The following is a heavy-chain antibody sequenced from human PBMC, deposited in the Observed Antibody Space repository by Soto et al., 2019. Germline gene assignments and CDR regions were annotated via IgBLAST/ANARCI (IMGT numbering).Heavy chain of an antibody. CDR1: GFTVSSKY. D-gene: IGHD2-15*01. V-gene: IGHV3-66*01. Sequence: EVQLVESGGGLVQPGGSLRLSCAASGFTVSSKYMSWVRQAPGKGLEWGSLIQSGGPTYYADSVKGRFTISRDTSENTVHLQMDSLRAEDTAVYYCARDDVLCDGGRCYGVPLDVWGKGTKVTVSS. J-gene: IGHJ6*04. CDR3: ARDDVLCDGGRCYGVPLDV. CDR2: IQSGGPT.